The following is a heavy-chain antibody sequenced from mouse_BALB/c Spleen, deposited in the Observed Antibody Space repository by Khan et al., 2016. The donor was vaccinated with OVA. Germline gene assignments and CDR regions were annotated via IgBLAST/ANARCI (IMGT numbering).Heavy chain of an antibody. CDR3: ARDYWDVFAY. Sequence: VQLQQSGAELVKPGASVKLSCTASGFNIKDTYMHWVKQRPEQGLEWIGRIDPANGNTKYDPKFQGQATITADPSSNTAYLQLSSLTSEDTAVYYCARDYWDVFAYWGQGTLVTVSA. J-gene: IGHJ3*01. CDR1: GFNIKDTY. CDR2: IDPANGNT. D-gene: IGHD4-1*01. V-gene: IGHV14-3*02.